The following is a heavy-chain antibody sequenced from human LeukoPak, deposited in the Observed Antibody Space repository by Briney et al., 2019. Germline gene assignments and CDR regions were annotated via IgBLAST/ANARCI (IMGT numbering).Heavy chain of an antibody. CDR1: GFTFSSYS. D-gene: IGHD6-6*01. Sequence: GGSLRLSCAASGFTFSSYSMNWVRQAPGKGLEWVSSISSSSSYIYYADSVKGRFTISRDNSKNTLYLQMNSLRAEDTAVYYCARDLSIAARPFDYWGQGTLVTVSS. CDR2: ISSSSSYI. CDR3: ARDLSIAARPFDY. J-gene: IGHJ4*02. V-gene: IGHV3-21*01.